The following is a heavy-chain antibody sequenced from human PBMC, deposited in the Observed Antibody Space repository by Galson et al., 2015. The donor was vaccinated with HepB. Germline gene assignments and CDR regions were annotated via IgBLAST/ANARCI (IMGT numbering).Heavy chain of an antibody. V-gene: IGHV3-7*03. Sequence: SLRLSCAASGFTFSSYWMSWVRQAPGKGLEWVANIKQDGSEKYYVDSVKGRFTISRDNAKNSLYLQMNSLRAEDTAVYYCARGPSYYGSGRGKAFDIWGQGTMVTVSS. D-gene: IGHD3-10*01. CDR1: GFTFSSYW. CDR2: IKQDGSEK. CDR3: ARGPSYYGSGRGKAFDI. J-gene: IGHJ3*02.